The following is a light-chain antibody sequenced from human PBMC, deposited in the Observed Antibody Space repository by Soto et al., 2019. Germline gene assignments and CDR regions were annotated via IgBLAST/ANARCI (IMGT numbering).Light chain of an antibody. V-gene: IGLV2-23*02. J-gene: IGLJ7*01. CDR1: SSGVGRHNL. CDR2: EVS. CDR3: CSYGGSRAV. Sequence: QSALTQPASVSGSPGQSITISCTGTSSGVGRHNLVSWYQQHPGQAPKLMIYEVSKRPLGVSARFSASKSGNTASLTISGLQAEDEADYYCCSYGGSRAVFGGGTQLTVL.